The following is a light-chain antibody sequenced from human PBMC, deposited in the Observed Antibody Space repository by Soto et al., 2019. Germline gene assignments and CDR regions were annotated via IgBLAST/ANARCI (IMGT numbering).Light chain of an antibody. CDR2: DAL. CDR3: QYSSHPPL. CDR1: QDIGYY. J-gene: IGKJ3*01. Sequence: DIQMTQSPSSLSASVGDRVTITCQASQDIGYYLNLYQNKPWKAPKLLIYDALNFETGTPSRFSGGGSGTHFSFTISRLHPDDVPKYYWQYSSHPPLFGPGTKVDMK. V-gene: IGKV1-33*01.